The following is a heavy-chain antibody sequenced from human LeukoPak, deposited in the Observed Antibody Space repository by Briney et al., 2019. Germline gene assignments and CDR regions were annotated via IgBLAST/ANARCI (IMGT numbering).Heavy chain of an antibody. Sequence: PGGSLRLSCAASGFTFSSYSMNWIRQAPGKGLEWVSSISSSTSYIYYADSVKGRFTISKDNAKNSLYLQMNSLRAEGTAVYYCARAGGSTVSHSDYWGQETLVTVSS. CDR2: ISSSTSYI. J-gene: IGHJ4*02. CDR1: GFTFSSYS. D-gene: IGHD4-17*01. V-gene: IGHV3-21*01. CDR3: ARAGGSTVSHSDY.